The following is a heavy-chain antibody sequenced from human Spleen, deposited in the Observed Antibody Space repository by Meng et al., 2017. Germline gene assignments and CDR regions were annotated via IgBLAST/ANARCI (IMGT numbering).Heavy chain of an antibody. CDR1: GGSISSGDFF. D-gene: IGHD3-3*01. CDR3: RADFWSGYPSDY. V-gene: IGHV4-31*01. Sequence: LQGSGPGLVKPSQTLSLTCPVSGGSISSGDFFWSWIRQHPGKGLEWIGYIYYSGTTYYNPSLKSLVTISVDTSKNQFSLKVNSVTAADTAVYYCRADFWSGYPSDYWGQGTLVTVSS. CDR2: IYYSGTT. J-gene: IGHJ4*02.